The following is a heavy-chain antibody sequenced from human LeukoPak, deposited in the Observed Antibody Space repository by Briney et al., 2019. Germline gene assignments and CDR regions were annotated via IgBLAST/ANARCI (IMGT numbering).Heavy chain of an antibody. V-gene: IGHV3-30-3*01. J-gene: IGHJ4*02. CDR2: ISYDGSNK. D-gene: IGHD3-10*01. CDR1: GFTFSSYA. CDR3: ARVYYGSGSYYD. Sequence: GGSLRLSCAASGFTFSSYAMHWVRQAPGKGLEWVAVISYDGSNKYYADSVKGRFTISRDNSKNTLYLQMNSLRAEDTAVYYCARVYYGSGSYYDWGQGTPVTVSS.